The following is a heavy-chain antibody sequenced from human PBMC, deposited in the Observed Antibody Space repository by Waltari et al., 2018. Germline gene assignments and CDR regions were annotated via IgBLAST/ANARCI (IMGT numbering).Heavy chain of an antibody. CDR3: ATLPAVVVIATRDWYFDL. J-gene: IGHJ2*01. V-gene: IGHV1-24*01. CDR2: FDPEDGET. CDR1: GYTLTELS. Sequence: QVQLVQSGAEVKKPGASVKVSGKVSGYTLTELSMHWVRQAPGKGLEWMGGFDPEDGETIYAQKFQGRVTMTEDTSTDTAYMELSSLRSEDTAVYYCATLPAVVVIATRDWYFDLWGRGTLVTVSS. D-gene: IGHD2-21*01.